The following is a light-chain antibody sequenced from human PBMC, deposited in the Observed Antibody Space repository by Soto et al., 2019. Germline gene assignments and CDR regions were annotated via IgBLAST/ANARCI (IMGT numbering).Light chain of an antibody. J-gene: IGKJ1*01. CDR3: QQYGSSSWT. V-gene: IGKV3-20*01. Sequence: EIVLTQSPCTLSLSPGERATLSCSASQSVSNRYLAWYQQKPGQAPRLLIYGASSRATGIPDRFSGSGSGTDFTLTISRLEPEDFAVYYCQQYGSSSWTFGQGTKVDIK. CDR2: GAS. CDR1: QSVSNRY.